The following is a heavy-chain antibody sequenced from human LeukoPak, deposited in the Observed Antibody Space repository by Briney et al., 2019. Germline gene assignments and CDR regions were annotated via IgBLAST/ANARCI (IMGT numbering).Heavy chain of an antibody. Sequence: SETLSLTCSVSGGPFGSTSYYWGWIRQPPGKGLEWIANIYHTGSTYYNPSLKSRDTISVDTSKNQFSLKLSSVTAADTAVYYCARVVPVYVVPLYFDYWGQGPLVTVSS. J-gene: IGHJ4*02. D-gene: IGHD3-10*02. V-gene: IGHV4-39*07. CDR1: GGPFGSTSYY. CDR3: ARVVPVYVVPLYFDY. CDR2: IYHTGST.